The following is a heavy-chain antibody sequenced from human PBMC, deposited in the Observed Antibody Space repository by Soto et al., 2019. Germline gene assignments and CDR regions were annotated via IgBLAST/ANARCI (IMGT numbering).Heavy chain of an antibody. V-gene: IGHV1-69*12. Sequence: QVQLVQSGAEVKKPGSSVKVSCKASGGTFSSYAISWVRQAPGQGREWMGGIIPIFGTANYAQKFQGRVTITADESTSTAYMELSSLRSEDPAVYYCAREEQQLQPPKHYYYYGMDVWGQGTTVTVSS. J-gene: IGHJ6*02. CDR2: IIPIFGTA. D-gene: IGHD6-13*01. CDR3: AREEQQLQPPKHYYYYGMDV. CDR1: GGTFSSYA.